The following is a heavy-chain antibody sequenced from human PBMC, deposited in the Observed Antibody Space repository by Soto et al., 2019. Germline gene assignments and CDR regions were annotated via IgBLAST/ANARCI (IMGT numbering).Heavy chain of an antibody. CDR2: IDPSDSYT. CDR3: ARSNETGGGID. D-gene: IGHD7-27*01. J-gene: IGHJ4*01. CDR1: GYSFIFYW. V-gene: IGHV5-10-1*03. Sequence: EVQLVQSGGEVKKPGESLTISCKTSGYSFIFYWVTWVRQVPGKGLDYVGKIDPSDSYTEYNPSFEGHVTISSDKPTATSYLHWNTLEASDTAIYYCARSNETGGGIDWGQGTLVTVSS.